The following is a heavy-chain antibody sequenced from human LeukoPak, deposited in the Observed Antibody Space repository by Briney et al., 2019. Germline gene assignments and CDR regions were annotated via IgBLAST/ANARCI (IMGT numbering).Heavy chain of an antibody. Sequence: ASVKASCKASGYTFTGSYMHWVRQAPGQGLEWMGLINPYSGATNYAQKFQGRITMTRDTSISKAYMELSRLRSDDTAVYYCKREDDNSYDAFDIWSQGTMVTVSS. J-gene: IGHJ3*02. CDR2: INPYSGAT. CDR3: KREDDNSYDAFDI. D-gene: IGHD1-1*01. CDR1: GYTFTGSY. V-gene: IGHV1-2*02.